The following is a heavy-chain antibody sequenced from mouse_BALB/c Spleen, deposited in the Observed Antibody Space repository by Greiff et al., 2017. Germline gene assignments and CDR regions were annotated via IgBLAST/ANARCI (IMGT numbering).Heavy chain of an antibody. Sequence: QVQLQQSGPGLVAPSQSLSLPCTVSGFSLTSYGVHWVRQPPGKGLEWLGVIWAGGSTNYNSALMSRLSISKDNSKSQVFLKMNSLQTDDTAMYSCARDDGYFAYWGQGTLVTVAA. D-gene: IGHD1-2*01. CDR3: ARDDGYFAY. V-gene: IGHV2-9*02. CDR2: IWAGGST. CDR1: GFSLTSYG. J-gene: IGHJ3*01.